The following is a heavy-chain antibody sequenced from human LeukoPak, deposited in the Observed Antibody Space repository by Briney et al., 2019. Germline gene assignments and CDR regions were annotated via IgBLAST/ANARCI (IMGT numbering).Heavy chain of an antibody. Sequence: GGSLRLSCAASGFTFGSSAVSWVRQAPGKGPEWVSTFSRSGPDTYYADSVKGRFTIFRDNSKNTLYLQMNSLRAEDTAVYYCAKGSLGSWYYFDYWGQGTLVNVSS. D-gene: IGHD6-13*01. CDR2: FSRSGPDT. J-gene: IGHJ4*02. CDR3: AKGSLGSWYYFDY. V-gene: IGHV3-23*01. CDR1: GFTFGSSA.